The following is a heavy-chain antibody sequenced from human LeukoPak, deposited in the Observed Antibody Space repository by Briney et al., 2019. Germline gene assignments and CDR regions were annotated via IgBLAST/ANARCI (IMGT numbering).Heavy chain of an antibody. CDR2: IHGSSGST. D-gene: IGHD3-3*01. Sequence: PGGSLRLSCSASGFTFSNYGMSWVRQAPGKGLEWVSGIHGSSGSTYYADSVKGRSTISRDNSKNTLYLQMNSLRAEDTALYYCARGYDFWSGYSFDYWGQGTLVTVSS. V-gene: IGHV3-23*01. CDR1: GFTFSNYG. CDR3: ARGYDFWSGYSFDY. J-gene: IGHJ4*02.